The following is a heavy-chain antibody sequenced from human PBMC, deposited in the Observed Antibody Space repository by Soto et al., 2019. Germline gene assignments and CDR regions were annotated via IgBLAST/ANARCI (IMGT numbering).Heavy chain of an antibody. J-gene: IGHJ4*02. Sequence: EVQLVESGGDLVQPGGSLRLSCVASGFTFSPYWMSWARQTPGSGLQWVATINNDGSEKYYADSVKVRFTISRDNARDSFYLELTSLRAEDSAIYYCARGSDQDYWGQGTLVAVSS. V-gene: IGHV3-7*03. CDR2: INNDGSEK. CDR3: ARGSDQDY. CDR1: GFTFSPYW.